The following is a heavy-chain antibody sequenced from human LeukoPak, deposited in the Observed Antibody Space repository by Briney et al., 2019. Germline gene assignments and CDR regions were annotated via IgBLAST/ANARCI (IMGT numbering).Heavy chain of an antibody. D-gene: IGHD6-19*01. CDR1: GYRFTNYW. J-gene: IGHJ4*02. CDR2: IYPGDSDT. Sequence: GESLKISCKGSGYRFTNYWIGWVRQMPGKGLEWMGIIYPGDSDTTYGPSFQGQVTISADKSISTAYLQWSSLKASDTAMYYCARWGYSSGSQLWGQGTLVTVSS. CDR3: ARWGYSSGSQL. V-gene: IGHV5-51*01.